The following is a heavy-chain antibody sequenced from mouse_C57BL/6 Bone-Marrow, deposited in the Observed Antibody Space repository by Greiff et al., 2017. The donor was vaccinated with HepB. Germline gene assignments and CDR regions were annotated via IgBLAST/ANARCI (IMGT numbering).Heavy chain of an antibody. D-gene: IGHD2-3*01. V-gene: IGHV5-12*01. J-gene: IGHJ4*01. CDR1: GFTFSDYY. Sequence: EVKVVESGGGLVQPGGSLKLSCAASGFTFSDYYMYWVRPTPEKRLEWVAYISNGGGSTYYPDTVKGRFTISRDNAKNTLYLQMSRLKSEDTAMYYCARHDGYCAMDYWGQGTSVTVSS. CDR3: ARHDGYCAMDY. CDR2: ISNGGGST.